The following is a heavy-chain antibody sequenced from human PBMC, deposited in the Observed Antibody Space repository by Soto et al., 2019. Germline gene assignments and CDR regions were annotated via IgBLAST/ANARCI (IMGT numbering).Heavy chain of an antibody. CDR3: ARRRTRSVTKGWFDP. V-gene: IGHV4-34*01. CDR1: GGSFSGYY. CDR2: INHSGST. J-gene: IGHJ5*02. Sequence: SETLSLTCAVYGGSFSGYYWSWIRQPPGKGLEWIGEINHSGSTNYNPSLKSRVTISVDTSKNQFSLKLSSVTAADTAVYYCARRRTRSVTKGWFDPWGQGTLVTVSS.